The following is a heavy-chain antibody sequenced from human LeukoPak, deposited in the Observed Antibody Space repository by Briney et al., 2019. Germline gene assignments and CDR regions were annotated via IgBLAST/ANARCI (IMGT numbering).Heavy chain of an antibody. CDR1: GYTFTGYY. CDR3: AREPKWTRVFDI. J-gene: IGHJ3*02. V-gene: IGHV1-2*02. CDR2: INPNSGGT. D-gene: IGHD2-8*01. Sequence: GASVKVSCKASGYTFTGYYMHWVRQAPGQGLEWMGWINPNSGGTNYAQKFQGRVTMTRDTSINTAYMELSRLRSDDTAVYYCAREPKWTRVFDIWGQGTMVTVSS.